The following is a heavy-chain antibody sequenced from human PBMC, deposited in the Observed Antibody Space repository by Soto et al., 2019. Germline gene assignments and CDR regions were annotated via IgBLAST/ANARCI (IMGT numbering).Heavy chain of an antibody. CDR3: ARADPDDSRRYYGAY. CDR2: ISAYNGNT. V-gene: IGHV1-18*01. CDR1: GYTFTSYG. J-gene: IGHJ4*02. D-gene: IGHD3-22*01. Sequence: ASVKVSCKASGYTFTSYGISWVRQAPGQGLKWMGWISAYNGNTNYAQKLQGRVTMTTDTSTSTAYMELRSLRSDDTAVYYCARADPDDSRRYYGAYWGQGTLVTVSS.